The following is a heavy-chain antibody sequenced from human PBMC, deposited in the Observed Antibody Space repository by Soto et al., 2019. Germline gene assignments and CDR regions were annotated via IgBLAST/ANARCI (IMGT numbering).Heavy chain of an antibody. J-gene: IGHJ5*02. Sequence: SETLSLTCTVSGGSISSSSYYWGWIRQPPGKGLEWIGSIYYSGSTYYNPSLKSRVTISVDTSKKQFSLKLSSVTAADTAVYYCATREEYSSGWYDLNWFDPWGQGTLVTVSS. V-gene: IGHV4-39*01. CDR2: IYYSGST. CDR1: GGSISSSSYY. CDR3: ATREEYSSGWYDLNWFDP. D-gene: IGHD6-19*01.